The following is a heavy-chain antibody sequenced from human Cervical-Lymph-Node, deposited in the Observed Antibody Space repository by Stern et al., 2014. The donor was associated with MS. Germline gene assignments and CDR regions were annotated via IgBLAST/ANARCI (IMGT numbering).Heavy chain of an antibody. CDR1: GDSISSRNW. V-gene: IGHV4-4*02. CDR3: AKRGGQQLIHFDD. Sequence: QLQLQESGPGLVKPSETLSLTCAVSGDSISSRNWWSWVRQPPGKGLEGIGEISHSGGTNYNPSFKSRITISIDKSKSHFSLELRSVTAADTALYYCAKRGGQQLIHFDDWGQGTLVTVSS. J-gene: IGHJ4*02. CDR2: ISHSGGT. D-gene: IGHD6-13*01.